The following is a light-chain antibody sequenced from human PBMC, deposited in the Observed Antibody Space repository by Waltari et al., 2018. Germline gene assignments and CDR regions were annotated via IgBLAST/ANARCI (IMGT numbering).Light chain of an antibody. CDR3: SSYTSSSVYV. J-gene: IGLJ1*01. CDR2: DVS. Sequence: QSALTQPASVSGSPGQSITISCTGTSSDVGGYNYVSWYQQHPGKAPKLMIYDVSKRPSGVSNRFPGSKSGNTASLTISGLQAEDEADYYCSSYTSSSVYVFGTGTKVTVL. CDR1: SSDVGGYNY. V-gene: IGLV2-14*01.